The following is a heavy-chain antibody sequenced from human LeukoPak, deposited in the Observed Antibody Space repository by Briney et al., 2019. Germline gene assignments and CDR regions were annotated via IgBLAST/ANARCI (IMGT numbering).Heavy chain of an antibody. D-gene: IGHD3-22*01. CDR2: IWYDGSNK. CDR1: GFTFSSYG. J-gene: IGHJ4*02. CDR3: ARGAYYYDSSGYLKFDY. Sequence: PGRSLRLSCAASGFTFSSYGMHWVRQAPGKGLEWVAVIWYDGSNKYYADSVKGRFTISRDNSKNTLYLQMSSLRAGDTAVYYCARGAYYYDSSGYLKFDYWGQGTLVTVSS. V-gene: IGHV3-33*01.